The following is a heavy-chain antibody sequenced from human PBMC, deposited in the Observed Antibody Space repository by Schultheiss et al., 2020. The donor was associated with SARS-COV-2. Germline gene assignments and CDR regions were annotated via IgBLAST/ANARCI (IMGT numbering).Heavy chain of an antibody. J-gene: IGHJ4*02. CDR2: ISDDASNK. V-gene: IGHV3-30*01. D-gene: IGHD6-13*01. Sequence: GGSLRLSCAGSGFAFNSFAMHWVRQAPGKGLEWVAIISDDASNKYTVDSVKGRFTISRDNSKNTLYLQMNSLRPEDTAVYFCAREQQQLVDYWGQGTLVTVS. CDR3: AREQQQLVDY. CDR1: GFAFNSFA.